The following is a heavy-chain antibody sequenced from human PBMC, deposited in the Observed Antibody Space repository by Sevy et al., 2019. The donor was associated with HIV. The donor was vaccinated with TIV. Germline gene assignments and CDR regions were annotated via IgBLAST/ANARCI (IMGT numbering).Heavy chain of an antibody. D-gene: IGHD2-21*02. CDR3: ARVESCGGDCYFSDY. CDR2: VNPSGGGT. J-gene: IGHJ4*02. V-gene: IGHV1-46*01. Sequence: ASVKVSCKASGYTFTDHYIHWVRQAPGQGLECMGIVNPSGGGTNYAQNFQGSVTFTRDTSTSTVYMELSGLRSENTAVYYCARVESCGGDCYFSDYWGQGTQVTVSS. CDR1: GYTFTDHY.